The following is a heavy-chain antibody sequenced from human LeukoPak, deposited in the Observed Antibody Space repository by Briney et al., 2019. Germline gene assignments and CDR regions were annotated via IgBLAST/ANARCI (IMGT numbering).Heavy chain of an antibody. D-gene: IGHD3-10*01. Sequence: ASVKVSCKASGGTFISYAISWVRQAPGQGLEWMGGIIPIFGTANYAQKFQGRVTITADESTSTAYMELSSLRSEDTAVYYCARGQLLWFGELLAYYYGMDVWGQGTTVTVSS. V-gene: IGHV1-69*13. CDR1: GGTFISYA. J-gene: IGHJ6*02. CDR2: IIPIFGTA. CDR3: ARGQLLWFGELLAYYYGMDV.